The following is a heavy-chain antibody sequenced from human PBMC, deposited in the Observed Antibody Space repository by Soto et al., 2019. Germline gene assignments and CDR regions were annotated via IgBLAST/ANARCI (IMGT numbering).Heavy chain of an antibody. CDR2: INYNGGA. CDR1: GGSFSDYY. CDR3: ARPANAHSASSGYHHDAFDI. Sequence: VQLQQWGAGLLKPSETLSLTCAVYGGSFSDYYWSWIRLIPGKGLEWIGEINYNGGANYNPYLKSRVTMSVDTAKNQFSVKMRFVTAADTALYYCARPANAHSASSGYHHDAFDIWGQGRKVTFSS. D-gene: IGHD3-22*01. V-gene: IGHV4-34*01. J-gene: IGHJ3*02.